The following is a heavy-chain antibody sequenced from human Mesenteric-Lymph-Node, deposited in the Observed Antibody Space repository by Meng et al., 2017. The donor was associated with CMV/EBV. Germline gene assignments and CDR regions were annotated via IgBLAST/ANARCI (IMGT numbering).Heavy chain of an antibody. Sequence: VSSSSAAWNWVRQSPSRGLEWLGRTYYRSKWYFDFGPSVKGRITINPDTSKNQFSLQLNSVTPEDTAVYYCAKAEFTGSSYYFDYWGQGTLVTVSS. V-gene: IGHV6-1*01. CDR3: AKAEFTGSSYYFDY. D-gene: IGHD1-26*01. CDR1: VSSSSAA. CDR2: TYYRSKWYF. J-gene: IGHJ4*02.